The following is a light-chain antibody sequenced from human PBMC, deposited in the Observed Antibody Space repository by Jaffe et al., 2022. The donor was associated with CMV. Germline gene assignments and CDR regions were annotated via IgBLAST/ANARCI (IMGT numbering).Light chain of an antibody. J-gene: IGKJ3*01. V-gene: IGKV1-39*01. Sequence: DIQMTQSPSSLSASVGDRVTITCRASQSISSYLNWYQQKPGKAPKLLIYAASSLQSGVPSRFSGSGSGTAFTLTISSLQPEDFAVYYCQQSYSTPLTFGPGTKVEIK. CDR3: QQSYSTPLT. CDR2: AAS. CDR1: QSISSY.